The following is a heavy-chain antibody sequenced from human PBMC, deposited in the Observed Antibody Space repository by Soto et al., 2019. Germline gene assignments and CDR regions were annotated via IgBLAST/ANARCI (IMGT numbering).Heavy chain of an antibody. CDR3: AKGDLLWDPFDF. CDR2: ITASGYSA. J-gene: IGHJ4*02. V-gene: IGHV3-23*01. D-gene: IGHD3-16*01. Sequence: GGSLRLSCAASGLAFSNYAMTWVRQAPGKGLEWVSIITASGYSAYYGGAVKGRFTTSRDNSRSTLYLQMNGLRAGDTAVYYCAKGDLLWDPFDFWGQGTLVTVSS. CDR1: GLAFSNYA.